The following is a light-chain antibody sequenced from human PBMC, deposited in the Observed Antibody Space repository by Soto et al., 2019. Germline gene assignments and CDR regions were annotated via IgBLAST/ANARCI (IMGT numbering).Light chain of an antibody. CDR1: QSININ. CDR3: QQYHNWPPLT. J-gene: IGKJ4*01. Sequence: EIVMTQSPATLSVSPGERVTLSCRASQSININLAWYQQKPGQAPRVLIYGASSRASGIPDRLSGSGSGTDFTLTISRLEHDDFAFYYCQQYHNWPPLTFGGGTTVEIK. V-gene: IGKV3D-15*01. CDR2: GAS.